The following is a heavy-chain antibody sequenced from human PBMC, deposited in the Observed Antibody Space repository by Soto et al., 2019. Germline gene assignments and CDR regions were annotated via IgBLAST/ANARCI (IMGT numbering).Heavy chain of an antibody. CDR2: IKSKTDGGTT. V-gene: IGHV3-15*01. J-gene: IGHJ2*01. CDR3: TTDSPSIAVAGTMDWYFDL. Sequence: TGGSLRLSCAASGFTFSNAWMSWVRQAPGKGLEWVGRIKSKTDGGTTDYAAPVKGRFTISRDDSKNTLYLQMNSLKTEDTAVYYCTTDSPSIAVAGTMDWYFDLWGRGTLVTVSS. CDR1: GFTFSNAW. D-gene: IGHD6-19*01.